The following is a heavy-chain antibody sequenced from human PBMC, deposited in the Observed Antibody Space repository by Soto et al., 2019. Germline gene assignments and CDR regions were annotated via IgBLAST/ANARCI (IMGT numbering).Heavy chain of an antibody. V-gene: IGHV3-11*04. CDR2: ISSSSNTI. Sequence: GGSLRLSCASSGFTFSDYYMNWIRQAPGKGLEWVSHISSSSNTIYYADSVKGRFTISRDNAKNSLYLQMNSLRDEDTAVYYCARGEAVVVVAATLNWFDPWGQGTLVTVSS. J-gene: IGHJ5*02. D-gene: IGHD2-15*01. CDR3: ARGEAVVVVAATLNWFDP. CDR1: GFTFSDYY.